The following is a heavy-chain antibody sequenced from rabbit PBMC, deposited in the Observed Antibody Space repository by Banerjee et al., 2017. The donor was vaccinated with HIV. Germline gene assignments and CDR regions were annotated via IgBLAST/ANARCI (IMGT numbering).Heavy chain of an antibody. J-gene: IGHJ4*01. Sequence: QEQLVESGGGLVTLGGSLKLSCKASGIDFTGYFYICWVRQAPGKGLELIACIYAGSSGDTHYASWAKGRFTMSKTSSTTVTLQMTSLTAADTATYFCARDPASSRGLWGPGTLVTVS. CDR1: GIDFTGYFY. CDR3: ARDPASSRGL. V-gene: IGHV1S45*01. D-gene: IGHD1-1*01. CDR2: IYAGSSGDT.